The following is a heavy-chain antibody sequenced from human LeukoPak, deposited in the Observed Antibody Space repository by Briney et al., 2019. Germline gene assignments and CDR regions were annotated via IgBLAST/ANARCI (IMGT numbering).Heavy chain of an antibody. CDR2: IYYSGST. CDR3: ARDHYHDSSGYYQPNFFDY. D-gene: IGHD3-22*01. V-gene: IGHV4-30-4*01. J-gene: IGHJ4*02. Sequence: SETLSLTCTVSGGSISSGDYYWSWIRQPLGKGLEWIGYIYYSGSTYYNPSLKSRLTISVDTSKNQFSLKLRSVTAADTAVYYCARDHYHDSSGYYQPNFFDYWGQGTLVTVSS. CDR1: GGSISSGDYY.